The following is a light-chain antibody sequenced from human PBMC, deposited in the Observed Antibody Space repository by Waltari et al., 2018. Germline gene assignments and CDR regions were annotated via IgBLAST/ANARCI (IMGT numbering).Light chain of an antibody. CDR3: AAWDASLNGWV. Sequence: QSVLTQPPSASGTPGQRVAISCSGTRSNIGSNSVHWYQQLPGTAPKLLTHSNNQRPSGVPDRFSGSKSGPSASLAISGLQSEDEAHYYCAAWDASLNGWVFGGGTKLTVL. V-gene: IGLV1-44*01. CDR1: RSNIGSNS. CDR2: SNN. J-gene: IGLJ3*02.